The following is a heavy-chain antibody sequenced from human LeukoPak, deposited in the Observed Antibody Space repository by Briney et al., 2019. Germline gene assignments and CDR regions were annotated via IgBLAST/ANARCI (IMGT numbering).Heavy chain of an antibody. CDR3: VRDDWRGLGNRNDVANFDY. D-gene: IGHD1-1*01. CDR2: ISVSRGDT. CDR1: GYTFNTYG. V-gene: IGHV1-18*01. J-gene: IGHJ4*02. Sequence: ASVKVSCKASGYTFNTYGMSWVRQAPGQGLEWMAWISVSRGDTQYAQKFQGRGTMTTDTSTSTAYLELRSLRSDDTAVYYCVRDDWRGLGNRNDVANFDYWGQGTLVTVSS.